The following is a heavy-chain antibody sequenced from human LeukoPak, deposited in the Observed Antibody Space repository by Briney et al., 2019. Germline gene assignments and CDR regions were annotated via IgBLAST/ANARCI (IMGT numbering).Heavy chain of an antibody. V-gene: IGHV3-66*01. D-gene: IGHD3-3*01. CDR1: GFTVSTNY. Sequence: GGSLRLSCAASGFTVSTNYMSWVRQAPGKGLEWVSLIYSGGSTNHADSVKGRFTIARDNSRNTLYLQMNSLRAEDTAVYYCARTIDDFWSGQTIYYYYGMDVWGQGTTVTVSS. CDR3: ARTIDDFWSGQTIYYYYGMDV. CDR2: IYSGGST. J-gene: IGHJ6*02.